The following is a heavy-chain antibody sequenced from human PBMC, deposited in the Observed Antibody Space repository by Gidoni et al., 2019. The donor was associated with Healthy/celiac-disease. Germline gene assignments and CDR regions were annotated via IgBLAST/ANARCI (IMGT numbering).Heavy chain of an antibody. J-gene: IGHJ4*02. Sequence: EVQLVESGGGLVKPGGSLRLSCAASGFTFSSNSMNWVRQAPGKGLEWVSSISSSSSYIYYADSVKGRFTISRDNAKNSLYLQMNSLRAEDTAVYYCAREGDGQQLVRDYWGQGTLVTVSS. CDR2: ISSSSSYI. V-gene: IGHV3-21*01. CDR1: GFTFSSNS. D-gene: IGHD6-6*01. CDR3: AREGDGQQLVRDY.